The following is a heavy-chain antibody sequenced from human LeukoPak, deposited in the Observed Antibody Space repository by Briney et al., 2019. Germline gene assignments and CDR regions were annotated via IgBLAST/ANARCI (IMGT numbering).Heavy chain of an antibody. D-gene: IGHD2-15*01. Sequence: GGSLRLSCAASGFTFSSYGMHWVRQAPGKGLEWVAVIWYDGSNKYYADSVKGRFTISRDNSKNTLCLQMNSLRAEDTAVYYCAKQLGYCSDGSCYFPYWGQGTLVTVSS. V-gene: IGHV3-33*06. CDR3: AKQLGYCSDGSCYFPY. CDR1: GFTFSSYG. J-gene: IGHJ4*02. CDR2: IWYDGSNK.